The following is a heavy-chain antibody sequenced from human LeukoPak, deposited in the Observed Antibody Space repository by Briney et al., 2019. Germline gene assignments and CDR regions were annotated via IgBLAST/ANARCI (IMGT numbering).Heavy chain of an antibody. CDR1: GFTFSSYS. CDR2: ISSSSSHI. Sequence: GGSLRLSCAASGFTFSSYSMNWVRQAPGKGLEWVSSISSSSSHIYYADSVKGRFTISRDNAKNSLYLQMNSLRAEDTAVYYCATARGYNYGSFDYWGQGTLVTVSS. V-gene: IGHV3-21*01. J-gene: IGHJ4*02. CDR3: ATARGYNYGSFDY. D-gene: IGHD5-18*01.